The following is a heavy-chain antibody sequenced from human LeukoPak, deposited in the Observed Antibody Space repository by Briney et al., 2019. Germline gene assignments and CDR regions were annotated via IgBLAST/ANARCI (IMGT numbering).Heavy chain of an antibody. D-gene: IGHD5-18*01. CDR2: ISGSGGST. V-gene: IGHV3-23*01. CDR3: AKDGTWIQLWFDY. CDR1: GFTFSSYA. J-gene: IGHJ5*01. Sequence: PGGSLRLSCAASGFTFSSYAMSWVRQAPGKGLEWVSAISGSGGSTYYADSVKGRFTISRDNSKNTLYLQINSLRAEDTAVYYCAKDGTWIQLWFDYWGQGTLVTVSS.